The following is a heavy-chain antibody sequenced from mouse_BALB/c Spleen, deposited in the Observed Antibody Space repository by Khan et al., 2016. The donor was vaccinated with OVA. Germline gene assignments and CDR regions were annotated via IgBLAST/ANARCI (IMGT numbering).Heavy chain of an antibody. CDR3: ARVEHGSMDSFEY. CDR2: ILPGSGST. J-gene: IGHJ2*01. CDR1: GYTFSNYW. Sequence: VQLQQSGAELMKPGASVKISCKATGYTFSNYWIEWVKQRPGHGLEWIGEILPGSGSTNYNERFKGKATFTSDTSSNTAYMQLSSLTSEDSAVYFWARVEHGSMDSFEYWGQGTILTVSS. V-gene: IGHV1-9*01. D-gene: IGHD1-1*01.